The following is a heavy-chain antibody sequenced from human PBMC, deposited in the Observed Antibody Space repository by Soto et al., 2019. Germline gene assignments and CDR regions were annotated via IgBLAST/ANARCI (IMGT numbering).Heavy chain of an antibody. Sequence: GGSLRLSCAASGFTFSSYSMNWVRQAPGKGLEWVSYISSSSSTIYYADSVKGRFTISRDNAKNSLYLQMNSLRDEDTAVYYCARDTVLMVYATYYYYGMDVWGQGTTVTVSS. CDR1: GFTFSSYS. D-gene: IGHD2-8*01. V-gene: IGHV3-48*02. J-gene: IGHJ6*02. CDR3: ARDTVLMVYATYYYYGMDV. CDR2: ISSSSSTI.